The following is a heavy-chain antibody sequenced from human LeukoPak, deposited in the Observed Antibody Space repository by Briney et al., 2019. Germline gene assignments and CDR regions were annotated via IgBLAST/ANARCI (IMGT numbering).Heavy chain of an antibody. CDR3: ARHTSGSSRLFDY. V-gene: IGHV4-39*01. CDR2: IYYSGST. D-gene: IGHD5-12*01. J-gene: IGHJ4*02. CDR1: GGSISSISSNNYH. Sequence: SETLSLTCIVSGGSISSISSNNYHWGWIRQPPGKGLEWIGSIYYSGSTYYNPSLKSRVTISVDTSKNQFSLKLSSVTAADTAVYYCARHTSGSSRLFDYWGQGTLVIVSS.